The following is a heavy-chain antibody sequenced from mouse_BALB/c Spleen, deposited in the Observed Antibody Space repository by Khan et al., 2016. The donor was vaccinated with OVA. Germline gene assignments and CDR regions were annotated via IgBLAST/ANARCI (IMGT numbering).Heavy chain of an antibody. D-gene: IGHD3-2*02. Sequence: VQLQESGAELVRPGTSVKVSCKASGYAFTDYMIEWLKQRPGQGLEWIGVINPGSGDTYYNEKFKDKATLTADKSSSTAYMQLSSLTSDDSAVYFCSRSGYWFCAYWGPGTLVTVSA. CDR2: INPGSGDT. CDR1: GYAFTDYM. J-gene: IGHJ3*01. V-gene: IGHV1-54*01. CDR3: SRSGYWFCAY.